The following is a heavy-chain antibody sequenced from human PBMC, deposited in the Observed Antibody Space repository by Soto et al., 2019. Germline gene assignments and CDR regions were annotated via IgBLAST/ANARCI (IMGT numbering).Heavy chain of an antibody. V-gene: IGHV1-69*04. Sequence: QVQLVQSGAEVKRPGSSVKVSCKASCDTFSFYSINWVRQAPGLGLEWMGRVNPILSMSNYAQRFQGRVTMTADKSTSTAYMDLSGLRSEDTAMYYCATSYGSGYRAFDYWGQGALVTVSS. D-gene: IGHD3-10*01. CDR2: VNPILSMS. CDR1: CDTFSFYS. J-gene: IGHJ4*02. CDR3: ATSYGSGYRAFDY.